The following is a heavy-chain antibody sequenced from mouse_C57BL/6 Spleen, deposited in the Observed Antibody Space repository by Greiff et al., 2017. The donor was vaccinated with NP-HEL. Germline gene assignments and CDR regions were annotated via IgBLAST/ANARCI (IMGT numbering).Heavy chain of an antibody. J-gene: IGHJ4*01. CDR1: GYTFTSYW. D-gene: IGHD1-1*01. CDR2: INPSNGGT. CDR3: ASGVVAYYYAMDY. Sequence: VQLQQSGTELVKPGASVKLSCKASGYTFTSYWMHWVKQRPGQGLEWIGNINPSNGGTNYNEKFKSKATLTVDKSSSTAYMQHSSLTSEDSAVYYCASGVVAYYYAMDYWGQGTSVTVSS. V-gene: IGHV1-53*01.